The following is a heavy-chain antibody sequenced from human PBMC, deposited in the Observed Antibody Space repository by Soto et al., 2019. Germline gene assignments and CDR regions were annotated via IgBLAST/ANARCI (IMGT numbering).Heavy chain of an antibody. D-gene: IGHD1-1*01. V-gene: IGHV1-69*13. CDR3: ARGPNWNARYYYYGMDV. CDR1: GGTFNTHA. Sequence: RASVKVSCKTSGGTFNTHAISWVRQAPGHGFEWMGGIVPIYGIPSHAQKLQGRVTITADEPTTTVYMELSSLRSDDTAVYYCARGPNWNARYYYYGMDVWGQGTTVTVSS. J-gene: IGHJ6*02. CDR2: IVPIYGIP.